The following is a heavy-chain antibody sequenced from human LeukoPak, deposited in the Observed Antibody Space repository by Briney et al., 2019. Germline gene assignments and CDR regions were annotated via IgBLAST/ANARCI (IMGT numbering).Heavy chain of an antibody. D-gene: IGHD3-10*02. CDR3: ARDPYVSNFDY. V-gene: IGHV3-7*03. J-gene: IGHJ4*02. Sequence: PGGFLRLSCAASGFTFSNYWMSWVRQAPGKGPEWMGNIKEDGSEAYYVDSVKGRFTISRDNAQNSLYLHMHSLRVEDTAVYYCARDPYVSNFDYWGQGTLVTVSS. CDR2: IKEDGSEA. CDR1: GFTFSNYW.